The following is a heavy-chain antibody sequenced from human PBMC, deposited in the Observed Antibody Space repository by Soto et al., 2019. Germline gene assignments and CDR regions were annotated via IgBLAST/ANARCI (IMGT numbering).Heavy chain of an antibody. CDR1: GFTFSHYS. D-gene: IGHD2-15*01. V-gene: IGHV3-21*01. CDR2: MSSTGSFM. Sequence: EVQLVESGGALVKPGGSLRLSCAASGFTFSHYSMNWVRQALGKGLEWVSSMSSTGSFMYYADSVKGRFTISRDSAKPSLYPQKNSLRGEGTAVYYWGGGGGVSGVDYMDVWGKGTTVIVSS. CDR3: GGGGGVSGVDYMDV. J-gene: IGHJ6*03.